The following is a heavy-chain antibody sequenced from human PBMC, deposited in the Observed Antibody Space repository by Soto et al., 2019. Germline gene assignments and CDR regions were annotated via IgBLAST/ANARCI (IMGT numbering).Heavy chain of an antibody. D-gene: IGHD3-22*01. CDR1: GFSLGSYG. Sequence: GGSQILSCDVSGFSLGSYGIPGVRQAPDKGLEGAAVIGFDGKNENYTDYVKGRFTVSRDNAKNSLYLQMNSQRAEDTHVYYCARPTYYYASSGPPGYWGKGTLVTV. CDR3: ARPTYYYASSGPPGY. J-gene: IGHJ4*02. V-gene: IGHV3-33*01. CDR2: IGFDGKNE.